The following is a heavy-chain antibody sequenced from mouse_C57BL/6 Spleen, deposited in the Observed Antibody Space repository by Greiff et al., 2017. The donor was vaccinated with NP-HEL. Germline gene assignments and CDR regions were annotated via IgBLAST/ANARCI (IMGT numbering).Heavy chain of an antibody. D-gene: IGHD1-1*01. V-gene: IGHV1-39*01. Sequence: LEESGPELVKPGASVKISCKASGYSFTDYNMNWVKQSNGKSLEWIGVINPNYGTTSYNQKFKGKATLTVDQSSSTAYMQLNSLTSEDSAVYYCARSGYYGSSHYYAMDYWGQGTSVTVSS. CDR2: INPNYGTT. CDR1: GYSFTDYN. J-gene: IGHJ4*01. CDR3: ARSGYYGSSHYYAMDY.